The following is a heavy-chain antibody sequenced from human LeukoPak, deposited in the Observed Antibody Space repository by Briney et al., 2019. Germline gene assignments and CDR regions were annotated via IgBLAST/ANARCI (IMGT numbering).Heavy chain of an antibody. Sequence: GGSLRLSCAASGFTFDDYAMHWVRQAPGKGLEWVAGISWNSGSIGYAGSVEGRFTISRDNAKNSLYLQMNSLRAEDMALYYCVKDLGFYYFYYYMDVWGKGTTVTVSS. V-gene: IGHV3-9*03. CDR2: ISWNSGSI. J-gene: IGHJ6*03. CDR1: GFTFDDYA. CDR3: VKDLGFYYFYYYMDV. D-gene: IGHD3-16*01.